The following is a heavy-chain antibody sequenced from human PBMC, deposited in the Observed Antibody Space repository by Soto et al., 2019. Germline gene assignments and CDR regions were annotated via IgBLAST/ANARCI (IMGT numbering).Heavy chain of an antibody. Sequence: VALVQSGAEVEKPGAAVRISCKTSGYTFTAYYIYWVRQAPGQGLEWMGWITPNSGVANYAQKFQGRVTMTKETSISTVYMELTKMRSEDTTIYYCARQGSGSEYPQYFYYGMDVWGQGTTAAAAS. CDR1: GYTFTAYY. CDR3: ARQGSGSEYPQYFYYGMDV. J-gene: IGHJ6*02. CDR2: ITPNSGVA. V-gene: IGHV1-2*02. D-gene: IGHD6-19*01.